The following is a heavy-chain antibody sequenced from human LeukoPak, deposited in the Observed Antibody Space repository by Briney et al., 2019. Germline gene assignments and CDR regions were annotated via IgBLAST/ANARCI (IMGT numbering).Heavy chain of an antibody. CDR3: ARRGDSHAIFDY. Sequence: SETLSLTCTVSGRSISSGDYQWSWIRQPPGKGLEWIGHILYSGSTYDNPSLKSRVTISIDTSKNQFSLKLSSVTAADTAVYYCARRGDSHAIFDYWGQGILVTVSS. CDR2: ILYSGST. D-gene: IGHD5-18*01. V-gene: IGHV4-30-4*01. CDR1: GRSISSGDYQ. J-gene: IGHJ4*02.